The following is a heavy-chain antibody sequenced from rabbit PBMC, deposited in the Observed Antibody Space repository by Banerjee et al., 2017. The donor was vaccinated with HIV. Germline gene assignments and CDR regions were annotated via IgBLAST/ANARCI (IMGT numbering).Heavy chain of an antibody. J-gene: IGHJ4*01. CDR3: ATTYGDSDYYL. D-gene: IGHD2-1*01. Sequence: QEQLEESGGDLVKPGASLTLTCTASGFDFSNTYWICWVRQAPGKGLEWIVCIYTSSRGGTSYANWVNGRFTISKTSSTTVDLQMTSLTAADTATYFCATTYGDSDYYLWGQGTLVTVS. V-gene: IGHV1S45*01. CDR2: IYTSSRGGT. CDR1: GFDFSNTYW.